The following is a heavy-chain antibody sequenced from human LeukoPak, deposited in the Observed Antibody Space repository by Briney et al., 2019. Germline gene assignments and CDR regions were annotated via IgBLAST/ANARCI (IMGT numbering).Heavy chain of an antibody. CDR1: GFTFSSYG. V-gene: IGHV3-33*01. J-gene: IGHJ3*02. D-gene: IGHD6-6*01. CDR3: ARENIAARYAFDI. CDR2: IWYDGSNK. Sequence: GGSLRLSCAASGFTFSSYGMHWVRQAPGKGLEWVAVIWYDGSNKYYADSVKGRFTISRDNSKNTLYLQMNSLRAEDTAVYYCARENIAARYAFDIWGQGTMVTVSS.